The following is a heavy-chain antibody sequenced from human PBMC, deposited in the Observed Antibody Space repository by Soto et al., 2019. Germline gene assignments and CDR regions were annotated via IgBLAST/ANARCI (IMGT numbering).Heavy chain of an antibody. CDR2: ISGSGGIT. CDR3: AKAVATTFGWFDP. J-gene: IGHJ5*02. D-gene: IGHD2-15*01. Sequence: EVQLLESGGGLVQPGESLRLSCAASGITFSSYAMNWVRQAPGKGLGWVSSISGSGGITHYADSVKGRFTISRDNSKNTLYLQMNILRAEDTAIYFCAKAVATTFGWFDPWGQGTLVNVSS. V-gene: IGHV3-23*01. CDR1: GITFSSYA.